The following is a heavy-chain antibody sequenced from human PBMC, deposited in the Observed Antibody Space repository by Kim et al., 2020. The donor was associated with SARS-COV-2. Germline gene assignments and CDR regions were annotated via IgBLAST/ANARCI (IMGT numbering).Heavy chain of an antibody. Sequence: SETLSLTCTVSGGSISSSSYYWGWIRQPPGKGLEWIGSIYYSGSTYYNPSLKSRVTISVDTSKNQFSLKLSSVTAADTAVYYCARGALGDSSYFDYWGQGTLVTVSS. J-gene: IGHJ4*02. CDR2: IYYSGST. V-gene: IGHV4-39*01. CDR3: ARGALGDSSYFDY. D-gene: IGHD3-16*01. CDR1: GGSISSSSYY.